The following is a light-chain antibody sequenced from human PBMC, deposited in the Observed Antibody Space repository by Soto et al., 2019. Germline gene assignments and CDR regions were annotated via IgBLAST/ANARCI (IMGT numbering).Light chain of an antibody. Sequence: DILMTQSPSTLAVSAGDRATLSCRASQSIRTDLAWYQQKSGQGPRLLIYDASTRATGIPARFSGSGSGTDFSLIISSLEPEDFELYYCQQRSNWPLTFGGGTKVDIK. CDR1: QSIRTD. J-gene: IGKJ4*01. CDR3: QQRSNWPLT. V-gene: IGKV3-11*01. CDR2: DAS.